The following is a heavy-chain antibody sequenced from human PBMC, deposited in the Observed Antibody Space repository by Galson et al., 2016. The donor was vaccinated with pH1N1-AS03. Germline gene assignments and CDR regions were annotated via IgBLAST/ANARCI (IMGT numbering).Heavy chain of an antibody. Sequence: SLRLSCAASGFTFDEYNMHWVRQAPGKGLEWISGISWDGSSTHYADSVKGRFTISRDNSKNSLFLQMSSLRTEDTALYYCAKDLLRRGKSALAWGQGTLVTVSS. J-gene: IGHJ5*02. CDR1: GFTFDEYN. CDR2: ISWDGSST. D-gene: IGHD3-16*01. CDR3: AKDLLRRGKSALA. V-gene: IGHV3-43*01.